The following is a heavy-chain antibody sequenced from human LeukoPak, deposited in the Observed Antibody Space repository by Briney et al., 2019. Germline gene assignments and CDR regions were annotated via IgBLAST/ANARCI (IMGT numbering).Heavy chain of an antibody. Sequence: GGSLRLSCAASGFTFRTYWMSWVRQAPGKGLEWVAFIRYDGSNKYYADSVKGRFTISRDNSKNTLYLQMNSLRAEDTAVYYCAKGPQYYYDTSGEVDCWGQGTLVTVSS. CDR3: AKGPQYYYDTSGEVDC. J-gene: IGHJ4*02. CDR1: GFTFRTYW. V-gene: IGHV3-30*02. D-gene: IGHD3-22*01. CDR2: IRYDGSNK.